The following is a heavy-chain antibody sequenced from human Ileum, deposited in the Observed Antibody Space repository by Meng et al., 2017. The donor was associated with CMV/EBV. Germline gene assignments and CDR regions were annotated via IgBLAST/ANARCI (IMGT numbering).Heavy chain of an antibody. Sequence: ASVKVSCKASGYTFTGYYMHWVRQAPGQGLEWMGWINPNSGGTNYAQKFQGRVTMTRDTSITTAYMELSSLRSDDTAVYHCARPYCSSTSCNDFFDYWGQGTLVTVSS. CDR2: INPNSGGT. V-gene: IGHV1-2*02. CDR1: GYTFTGYY. J-gene: IGHJ4*02. CDR3: ARPYCSSTSCNDFFDY. D-gene: IGHD2-2*01.